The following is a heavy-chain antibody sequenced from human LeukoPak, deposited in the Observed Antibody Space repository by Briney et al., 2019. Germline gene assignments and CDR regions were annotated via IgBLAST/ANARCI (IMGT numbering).Heavy chain of an antibody. CDR2: INPNSGGT. D-gene: IGHD2-2*02. CDR1: GYTFTGYY. CDR3: ARDPPGYCSSTSCYIS. V-gene: IGHV1-2*06. J-gene: IGHJ4*02. Sequence: ASVKVSCKASGYTFTGYYMHWLRQAPGQGLEWMGRINPNSGGTNYAQKFQGRVTMTRDTSISTAYMELSRLRSDDTAVYYCARDPPGYCSSTSCYISWGRGTLVTVSS.